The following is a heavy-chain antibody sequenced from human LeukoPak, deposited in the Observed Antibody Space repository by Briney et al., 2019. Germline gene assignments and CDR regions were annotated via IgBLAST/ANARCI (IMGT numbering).Heavy chain of an antibody. D-gene: IGHD6-6*01. CDR2: IYPGDSDT. CDR3: ARSRDRGMAARPYDY. J-gene: IGHJ4*02. Sequence: GESLKISCKGSGYSFTSYWIGWVRQMPGKGLEWMGIIYPGDSDTRYSPSFQGQVTISADKPISTAYLQWSSLKASDTAMYYCARSRDRGMAARPYDYWGQGTLVTVSS. CDR1: GYSFTSYW. V-gene: IGHV5-51*04.